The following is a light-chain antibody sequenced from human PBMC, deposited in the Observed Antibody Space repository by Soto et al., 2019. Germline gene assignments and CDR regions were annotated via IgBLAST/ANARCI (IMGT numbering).Light chain of an antibody. Sequence: DIVVTQSTDSLAVSLGERATISCKSSQSVLYSSNNQNYLAWYQQKAGQPPKLLIHWASSRDSGVPGRFSGSGPVTDFNLTISSLQADDVAVYYCQEYYCTPSSFGGGTKVYIK. CDR3: QEYYCTPSS. CDR2: WAS. J-gene: IGKJ4*01. V-gene: IGKV4-1*01. CDR1: QSVLYSSNNQNY.